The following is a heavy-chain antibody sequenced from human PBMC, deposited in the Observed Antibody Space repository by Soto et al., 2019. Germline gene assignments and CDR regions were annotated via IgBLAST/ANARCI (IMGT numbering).Heavy chain of an antibody. D-gene: IGHD6-19*01. Sequence: QVQLQESGPGLVKPSGTLSLTCAVSGGSISSSNWWSWVRQPPGKGLEWIGEIYHSGSTNYNPSLKSRVTISVDKSKNQFSLKLISVTAADTAVDYCARDHNERYSSGWLYSWGQGTLVTVSS. J-gene: IGHJ4*02. V-gene: IGHV4-4*02. CDR2: IYHSGST. CDR3: ARDHNERYSSGWLYS. CDR1: GGSISSSNW.